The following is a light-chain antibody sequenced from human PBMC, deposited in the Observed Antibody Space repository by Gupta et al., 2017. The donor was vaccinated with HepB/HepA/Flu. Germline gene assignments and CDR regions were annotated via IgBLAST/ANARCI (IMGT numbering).Light chain of an antibody. V-gene: IGLV2-14*03. J-gene: IGLJ2*01. Sequence: SAPPQPDPVSGSPGQSIPIPCTGTSSDVGGYNYVSWYQQHPGKAPKLMIYDVSNRPSGVSNRFSGSKSGNTASLTISGLQAEDEADYYCSSYTSSSTLVVFGGGTKLTVL. CDR3: SSYTSSSTLVV. CDR2: DVS. CDR1: SSDVGGYNY.